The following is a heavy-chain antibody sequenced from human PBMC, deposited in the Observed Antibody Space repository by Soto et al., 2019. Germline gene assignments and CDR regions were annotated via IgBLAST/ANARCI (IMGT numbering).Heavy chain of an antibody. J-gene: IGHJ6*02. CDR1: GYTFKSYD. CDR3: ARKGSIGNFAMDV. D-gene: IGHD1-26*01. Sequence: ASVKVSCKASGYTFKSYDVMWVRKAPGQGLEWMGWISGHNGKADYADNFQGRVIMTTDTATATASMDLRGLRSDDTAVYYCARKGSIGNFAMDVWGQGTTGTV. V-gene: IGHV1-18*04. CDR2: ISGHNGKA.